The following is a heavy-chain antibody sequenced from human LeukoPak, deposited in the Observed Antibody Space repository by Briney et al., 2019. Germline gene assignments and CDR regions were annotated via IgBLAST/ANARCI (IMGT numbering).Heavy chain of an antibody. CDR3: ARVHRARGGDSGFYYYYYMEV. V-gene: IGHV1-2*02. Sequence: ASVKASCKASGHPFTRYYMQWWRQAPGQQVEGMGWINPNSGGTNYAQKFLGSVTMTRDTSISTAYMELSRLRSDDTAVYYCARVHRARGGDSGFYYYYYMEVWGKGTTVSVSS. CDR2: INPNSGGT. D-gene: IGHD2-21*02. J-gene: IGHJ6*03. CDR1: GHPFTRYY.